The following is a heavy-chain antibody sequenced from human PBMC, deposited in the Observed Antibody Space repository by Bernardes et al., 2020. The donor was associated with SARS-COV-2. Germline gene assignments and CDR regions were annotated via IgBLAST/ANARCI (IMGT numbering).Heavy chain of an antibody. CDR3: AKGDDDNWRGWFDC. V-gene: IGHV3-23*01. Sequence: GGSLRLSCVASGFSFSSYGMSWVRQAPGKGLEWVSATVSSGGSTYYADSVKGRFTISRDNSKSTLYLQMNSLRADDSAVYYCAKGDDDNWRGWFDCWGQGTLVTVSS. CDR2: TVSSGGST. J-gene: IGHJ4*02. D-gene: IGHD1-1*01. CDR1: GFSFSSYG.